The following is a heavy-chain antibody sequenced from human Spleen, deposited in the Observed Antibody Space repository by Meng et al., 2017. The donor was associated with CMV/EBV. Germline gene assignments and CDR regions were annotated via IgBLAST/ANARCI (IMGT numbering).Heavy chain of an antibody. Sequence: SLKISCAASGFTFDDYAMHWVRQAPGKGLEWVSSINYNGNIIAYADSVKGRFTISRDNARNSLYLQMNSLRPEDTALYYCTKGGQLVYRTPVDSWGQGTLVTVSS. J-gene: IGHJ4*02. CDR3: TKGGQLVYRTPVDS. CDR2: INYNGNII. V-gene: IGHV3-9*01. D-gene: IGHD2-2*02. CDR1: GFTFDDYA.